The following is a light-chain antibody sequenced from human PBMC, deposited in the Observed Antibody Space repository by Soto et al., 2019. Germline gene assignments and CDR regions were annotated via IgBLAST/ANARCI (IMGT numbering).Light chain of an antibody. Sequence: EIVLTQSPGTLSLSPGEAATLSCRASQSVSRTYLAWYQQKPVQAPRILIYAKSSRATGIPDRFSGSGSGTDLNLTISREAPEDFAVYYCQQYVGLPITCGQGTRLEIK. CDR2: AKS. CDR1: QSVSRTY. CDR3: QQYVGLPIT. V-gene: IGKV3-20*01. J-gene: IGKJ5*01.